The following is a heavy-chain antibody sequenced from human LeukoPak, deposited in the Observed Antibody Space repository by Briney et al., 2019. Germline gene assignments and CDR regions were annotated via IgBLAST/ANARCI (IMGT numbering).Heavy chain of an antibody. J-gene: IGHJ4*02. CDR3: ARDQNIAGRPDY. V-gene: IGHV1-18*01. CDR1: GYTFPDYG. CDR2: ISGYNGHT. Sequence: ASVKVSCKASGYTFPDYGISWVRQAPGQGLEWVGGISGYNGHTNYAQKFQGRVTMTTDTSTSTVYMELRTLRSDDTAVYYCARDQNIAGRPDYWGQGTLVTVSS. D-gene: IGHD6-6*01.